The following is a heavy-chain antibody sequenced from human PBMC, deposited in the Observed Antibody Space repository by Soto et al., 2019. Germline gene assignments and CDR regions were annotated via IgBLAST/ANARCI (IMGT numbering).Heavy chain of an antibody. CDR3: AKKVNSGSGSQYFDY. CDR2: FRAGGDDGTT. D-gene: IGHD3-10*01. Sequence: GGALRVSCVASGFTFSSYSMSWVRQAPGKGLEWVSGFRAGGDDGTTYYADSVKGRFTISRDNSKNTLFLQMNSLRAEDTAIYYCAKKVNSGSGSQYFDYFGQGTLVPVSS. J-gene: IGHJ4*02. V-gene: IGHV3-23*01. CDR1: GFTFSSYS.